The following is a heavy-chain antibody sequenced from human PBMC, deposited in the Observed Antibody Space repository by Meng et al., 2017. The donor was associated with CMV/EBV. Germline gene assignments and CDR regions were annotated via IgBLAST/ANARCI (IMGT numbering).Heavy chain of an antibody. Sequence: GSLRLSCTVSGGSISSYYWSWIRQPPGKGLEWIGYIYYSGSTNYNPSLKSRVTISVDTSKNQFSLKLSSVTAADTAVYYCARGSRVNSRYDYWGQGTLVTVSS. CDR2: IYYSGST. V-gene: IGHV4-59*01. CDR3: ARGSRVNSRYDY. D-gene: IGHD4-23*01. CDR1: GGSISSYY. J-gene: IGHJ4*02.